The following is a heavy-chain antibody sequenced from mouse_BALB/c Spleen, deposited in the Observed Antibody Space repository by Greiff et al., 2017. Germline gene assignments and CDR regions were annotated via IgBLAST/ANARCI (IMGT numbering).Heavy chain of an antibody. V-gene: IGHV1S81*02. D-gene: IGHD2-4*01. CDR2: INPSNGGT. J-gene: IGHJ3*01. Sequence: VKLQESGAELVKPGASVKLSCKASGYTFTSYYMYWVKQRPGQGLEWIGEINPSNGGTNFNEKFKSKATLTVDKSSSTAYMQLSSLTSEDSAVYYCTRNTMITRGWFAYWGQGTLVTVSA. CDR3: TRNTMITRGWFAY. CDR1: GYTFTSYY.